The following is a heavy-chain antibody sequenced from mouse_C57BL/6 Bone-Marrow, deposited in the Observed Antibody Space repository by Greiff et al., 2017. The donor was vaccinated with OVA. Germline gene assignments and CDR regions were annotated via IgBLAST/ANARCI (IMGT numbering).Heavy chain of an antibody. J-gene: IGHJ2*01. Sequence: VQLQQPGAELVKPGASVKVSCKASGYTFTSYWMHWVKQRPGQGLEWIGNIYPSDSETHYNQKFKDKATLTVDKSSSTAYMQLSGLTSEDSAVYYCARDDGDFDYWGQGTTLTVSS. CDR2: IYPSDSET. V-gene: IGHV1-61*01. CDR3: ARDDGDFDY. D-gene: IGHD2-12*01. CDR1: GYTFTSYW.